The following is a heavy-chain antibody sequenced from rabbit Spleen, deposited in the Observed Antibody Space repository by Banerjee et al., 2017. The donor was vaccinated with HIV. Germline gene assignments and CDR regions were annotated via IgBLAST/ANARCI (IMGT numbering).Heavy chain of an antibody. Sequence: QEQLVESGGGLVQPGGSLKLSCKASGFDFSYGDVMCWVRQGPGKGLEWIACIYAGSSGNTYSATWAKGRFTISKTSSTTVTLQMTSLTAADTATYFCARDTGTSFSTYGMDLWGQGTLVTVS. CDR2: IYAGSSGNT. J-gene: IGHJ6*01. CDR1: GFDFSYGDV. V-gene: IGHV1S45*01. CDR3: ARDTGTSFSTYGMDL. D-gene: IGHD8-1*01.